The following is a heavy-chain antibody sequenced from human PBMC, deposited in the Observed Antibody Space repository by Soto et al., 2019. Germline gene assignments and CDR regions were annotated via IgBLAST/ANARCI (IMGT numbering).Heavy chain of an antibody. CDR2: IYYSGST. Sequence: SETLSLTCTVSGGSISSGGYYWSWIRQHPGKGLEWIGYIYYSGSTYYNPSLKSRVTISVDTSKKQFSLKLSSVTAADTAVYYCARDLRYGDYESYGMDVWGQGTTVT. J-gene: IGHJ6*02. CDR1: GGSISSGGYY. CDR3: ARDLRYGDYESYGMDV. V-gene: IGHV4-31*03. D-gene: IGHD4-17*01.